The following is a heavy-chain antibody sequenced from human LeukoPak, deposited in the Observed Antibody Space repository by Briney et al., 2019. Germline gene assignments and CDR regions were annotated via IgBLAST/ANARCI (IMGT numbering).Heavy chain of an antibody. V-gene: IGHV4-59*01. J-gene: IGHJ4*02. CDR2: IYYSGST. Sequence: SETLSLTSTVSGGSISSYYWSWIRQPPGKGLEWIGYIYYSGSTNYNPSLKSRVTISVDTSKNQFSLKPSSVTAADTAVYYCATRLTMYTGFDYWGQGTLVTVSS. D-gene: IGHD4/OR15-4a*01. CDR3: ATRLTMYTGFDY. CDR1: GGSISSYY.